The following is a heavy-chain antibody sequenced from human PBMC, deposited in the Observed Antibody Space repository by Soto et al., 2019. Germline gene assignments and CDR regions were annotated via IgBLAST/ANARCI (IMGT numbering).Heavy chain of an antibody. CDR1: GFTVSGNY. Sequence: EVQLVESGGGLVQPGGSLRLSCAASGFTVSGNYMSWVRQAPGKGLEWVSILYSGGNTYYADPVRGRFTISRHNSENTLYLQMISLRPDDTAVYYCTRAAWGLWFGYMDVWGKGTTVTVSS. J-gene: IGHJ6*03. D-gene: IGHD3-10*01. V-gene: IGHV3-53*04. CDR3: TRAAWGLWFGYMDV. CDR2: LYSGGNT.